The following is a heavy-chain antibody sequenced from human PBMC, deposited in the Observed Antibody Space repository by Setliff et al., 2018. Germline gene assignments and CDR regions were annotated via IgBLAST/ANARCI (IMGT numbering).Heavy chain of an antibody. D-gene: IGHD3-22*01. V-gene: IGHV1-2*02. CDR2: ITPNSGGT. CDR3: ARVGVPSGYWYYLDY. CDR1: GYTFTGYS. Sequence: ASVKFSCKASGYTFTGYSIHWVRQAPGQGLEWMGWITPNSGGTNYAQKFKGRVTMTRDTSITTVHMELRRLTSDDTAIYYCARVGVPSGYWYYLDYWGQGTQVAVSS. J-gene: IGHJ4*02.